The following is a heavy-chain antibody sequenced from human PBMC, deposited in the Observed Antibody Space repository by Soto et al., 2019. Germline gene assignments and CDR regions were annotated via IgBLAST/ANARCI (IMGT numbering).Heavy chain of an antibody. J-gene: IGHJ4*02. V-gene: IGHV4-39*01. CDR2: IYYSGST. CDR3: ARLGYAQLLPVY. Sequence: SETLSLTCTVSGGSISSSSYYWGWLRQPPGKGLEWIGSIYYSGSTYYNPSLKSRVTIFVDTSKNQFSLKLSSVTAADTAVYYCARLGYAQLLPVYWGQGTLVTVFS. CDR1: GGSISSSSYY. D-gene: IGHD6-13*01.